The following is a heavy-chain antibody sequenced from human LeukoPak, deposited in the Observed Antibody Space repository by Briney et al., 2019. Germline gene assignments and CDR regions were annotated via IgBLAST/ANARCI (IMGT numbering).Heavy chain of an antibody. D-gene: IGHD3-3*01. CDR3: AKRPLIHYDFFDY. CDR2: ISYDGSNK. V-gene: IGHV3-30-3*02. CDR1: GFTFSSYA. Sequence: PGGSLRLSCAASGFTFSSYAMHWVRQAPGKGLEWVAVISYDGSNKYYADSVKGRFTISRDNSKNTLYLQMNSLRAEDTAVYYCAKRPLIHYDFFDYWGQGTLVTVSS. J-gene: IGHJ4*02.